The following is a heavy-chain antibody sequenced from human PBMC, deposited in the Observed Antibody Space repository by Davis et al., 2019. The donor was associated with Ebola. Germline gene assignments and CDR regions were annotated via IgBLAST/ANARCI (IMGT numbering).Heavy chain of an antibody. J-gene: IGHJ3*01. CDR3: ARPHTSGWGDPFDV. Sequence: SETLSLTCTVSGASISSGDSYWVWIRQAPGKELEWIGSMFYSGTTFYNPSLKSRLTMSVDTSKNEFSLKMSSVTAADTAVYYCARPHTSGWGDPFDVWGQGTMVIVSS. D-gene: IGHD6-19*01. V-gene: IGHV4-39*01. CDR1: GASISSGDSY. CDR2: MFYSGTT.